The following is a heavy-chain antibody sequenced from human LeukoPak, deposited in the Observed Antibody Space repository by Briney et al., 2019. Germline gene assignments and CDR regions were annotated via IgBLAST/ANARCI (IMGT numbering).Heavy chain of an antibody. D-gene: IGHD3-16*01. CDR1: GDSISSYY. CDR3: ARHYGP. CDR2: IYSSGST. J-gene: IGHJ5*02. V-gene: IGHV4-59*05. Sequence: TSETLSLTCTVSGDSISSYYWSWIRQPPGKGLEWIGSIYSSGSTYYNPSLKSRVTISVDTSKDQFSLKLSSVTAADTAVYYCARHYGPWGQGTLVTVSS.